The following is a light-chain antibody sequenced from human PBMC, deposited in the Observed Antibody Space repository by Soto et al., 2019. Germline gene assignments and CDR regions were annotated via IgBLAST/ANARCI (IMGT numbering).Light chain of an antibody. V-gene: IGKV3-20*01. CDR2: AAS. CDR3: QQYGSSPGT. J-gene: IGKJ2*01. Sequence: EIVLTQSPGTLYLSPGERDTLSCRASQTISSSCLAWYQQKPGQAPRLLIYAASSRSTGITDRFSGSGSGTDFTLTISRLEPEDYAVYYCQQYGSSPGTFGQGTKLEIK. CDR1: QTISSSC.